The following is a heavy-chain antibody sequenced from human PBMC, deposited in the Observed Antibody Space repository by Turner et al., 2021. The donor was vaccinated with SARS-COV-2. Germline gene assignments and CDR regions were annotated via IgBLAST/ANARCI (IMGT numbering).Heavy chain of an antibody. CDR1: GFIFSNYA. D-gene: IGHD2-2*01. V-gene: IGHV3-23*01. J-gene: IGHJ4*02. CDR2: IFSDVDST. Sequence: EVQVLESGGTLVKPGGSLRLSCAVSGFIFSNYAMTWVRQAPGRGLEWVCSIFSDVDSTYYADSVKGRFTISRDDSKNTVSLQMNSLRAEDTALYYCAKTRGPVAFHPDSWGQGTLVTVSS. CDR3: AKTRGPVAFHPDS.